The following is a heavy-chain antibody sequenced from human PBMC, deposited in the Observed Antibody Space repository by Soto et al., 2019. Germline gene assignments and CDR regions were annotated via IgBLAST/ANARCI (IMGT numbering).Heavy chain of an antibody. CDR3: ARGIAVAGRANYFGY. D-gene: IGHD6-19*01. V-gene: IGHV1-69*13. Sequence: SVKVSCKASGGTFSSYAISWVRQAPGQGLEWMGGIIPIFGTANYAQKFQGRVTITADESTSTAYMELSSLRSEDTAVYYCARGIAVAGRANYFGYWGQGTLVTVSS. CDR1: GGTFSSYA. J-gene: IGHJ4*02. CDR2: IIPIFGTA.